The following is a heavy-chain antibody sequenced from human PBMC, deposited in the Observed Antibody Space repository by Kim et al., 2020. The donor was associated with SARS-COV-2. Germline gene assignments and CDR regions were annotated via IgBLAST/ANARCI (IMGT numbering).Heavy chain of an antibody. J-gene: IGHJ4*02. D-gene: IGHD3-22*01. V-gene: IGHV4-34*01. CDR1: GGSFSGYY. Sequence: SETLSLTCAVYGGSFSGYYWSWIRQPPGKGLEWIGEINHSGSTNYNPSLKSRVTISVDTSKNQFSLKLSSVTAADTAVYYCARGPHSSGYFGYWGQGTLVTVSS. CDR3: ARGPHSSGYFGY. CDR2: INHSGST.